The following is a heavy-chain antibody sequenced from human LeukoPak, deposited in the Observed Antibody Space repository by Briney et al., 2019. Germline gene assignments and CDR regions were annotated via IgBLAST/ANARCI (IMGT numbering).Heavy chain of an antibody. Sequence: PGGSLRLSCAVSGFPFSVYEMNWVRPAPGKGLEWVSNIASSGTTIYYADSVKGRFSISRDNAMSSLYLQMNSLRVEDTAVYYCALLAVASDFDYWGQGALVTVSS. V-gene: IGHV3-48*03. CDR3: ALLAVASDFDY. J-gene: IGHJ4*02. D-gene: IGHD6-19*01. CDR2: IASSGTTI. CDR1: GFPFSVYE.